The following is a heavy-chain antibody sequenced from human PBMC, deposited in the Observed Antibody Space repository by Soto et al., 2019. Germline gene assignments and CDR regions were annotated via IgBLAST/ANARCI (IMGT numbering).Heavy chain of an antibody. CDR3: ARGATGYGDDAFDI. CDR2: IHYGGST. V-gene: IGHV4-59*01. CDR1: RSSIICYY. D-gene: IGHD5-12*01. Sequence: SETLSLTCTITRSSIICYYWRCFRQPPGKGLEYIGYIHYGGSTNYNPSFKTRVTMSVDTSKRQFSLRLTSVTAADTAFYYCARGATGYGDDAFDIWGQGTKVT. J-gene: IGHJ3*02.